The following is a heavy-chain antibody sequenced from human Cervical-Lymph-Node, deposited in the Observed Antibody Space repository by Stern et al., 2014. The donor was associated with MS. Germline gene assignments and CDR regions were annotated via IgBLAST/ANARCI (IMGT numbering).Heavy chain of an antibody. CDR3: ACLRGLGPFAYSVDF. D-gene: IGHD5-12*01. J-gene: IGHJ4*02. Sequence: QLVQSGAEVKKPGSSVKVSCKASGGTLGSHPISWVRQVPGQGLEWMGRIIPLLGVTDYAQNFYGRLTISADTSTSTAYMDLSGLTSDDTAIYFCACLRGLGPFAYSVDFWGQGTLVPVSS. V-gene: IGHV1-69*09. CDR1: GGTLGSHP. CDR2: IIPLLGVT.